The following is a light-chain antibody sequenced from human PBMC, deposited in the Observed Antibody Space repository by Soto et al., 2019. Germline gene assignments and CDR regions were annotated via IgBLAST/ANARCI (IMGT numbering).Light chain of an antibody. Sequence: DIVMTQSPDSLAVSLGERATINCKSSQSVLYSSNNKNYLAWYQQKPGQPPKLLIYWTSTRESGVPDRFSGSESGTDFTLTISSLQAEEVAVYYCQQYFSIPWTFGQGTKVEI. CDR1: QSVLYSSNNKNY. J-gene: IGKJ1*01. CDR3: QQYFSIPWT. V-gene: IGKV4-1*01. CDR2: WTS.